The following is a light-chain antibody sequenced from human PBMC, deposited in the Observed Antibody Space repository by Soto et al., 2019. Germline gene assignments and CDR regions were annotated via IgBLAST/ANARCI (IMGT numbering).Light chain of an antibody. V-gene: IGKV1-39*01. CDR2: RAS. Sequence: DIQMTQSPSSLSASVGDRVTISCRASQTISTSLNWYQQKPGTAPRLLIYRASSVTSGVPPRFSGSGSGRDFTLTISSLRPEDIATYFCRQSDNSPPWTFGQGTKVEVK. J-gene: IGKJ1*01. CDR1: QTISTS. CDR3: RQSDNSPPWT.